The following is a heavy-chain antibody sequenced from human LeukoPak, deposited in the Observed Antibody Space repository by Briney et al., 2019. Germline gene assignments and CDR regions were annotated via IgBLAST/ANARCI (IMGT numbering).Heavy chain of an antibody. Sequence: GGSLRPSCAASGFTFSTYAMYWVRQAPGKGLEWVALLTSDGRNKYYADSVKGRFTISRDSSKNTLYLQMNSLRVEDTAVYYCVIEMLRGVVPEYWGQGTLVTVSS. V-gene: IGHV3-30*04. J-gene: IGHJ4*02. CDR2: LTSDGRNK. D-gene: IGHD3-10*01. CDR3: VIEMLRGVVPEY. CDR1: GFTFSTYA.